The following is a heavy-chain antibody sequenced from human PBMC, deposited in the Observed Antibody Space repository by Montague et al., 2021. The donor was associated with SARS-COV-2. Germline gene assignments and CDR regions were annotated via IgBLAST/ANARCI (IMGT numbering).Heavy chain of an antibody. D-gene: IGHD2-21*01. Sequence: SLRLSCLAFGFIFSSYEMNWVRQAPGKGLEWISYISSSGGGSTKXYTXSVKGRFTISRDNAKNSLYLQMNSLRVEDTAIYYCARDRDWDDWCGMDVWGQGTTVTVSS. V-gene: IGHV3-48*03. CDR3: ARDRDWDDWCGMDV. CDR2: ISSSGGGSTK. J-gene: IGHJ6*02. CDR1: GFIFSSYE.